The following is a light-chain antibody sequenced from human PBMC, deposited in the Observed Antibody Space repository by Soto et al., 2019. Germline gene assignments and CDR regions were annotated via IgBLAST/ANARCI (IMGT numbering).Light chain of an antibody. Sequence: AIRMTQSPSSFSASTGDRVTITCRASQVISNYLAWYQQKPGKAPKLLIYAASTLQSGVPSRFSGSGSGTDFTLTISCLQSEDFATYYCQQYYVSPYTFAQGTKLEIK. CDR3: QQYYVSPYT. V-gene: IGKV1-8*01. J-gene: IGKJ2*01. CDR1: QVISNY. CDR2: AAS.